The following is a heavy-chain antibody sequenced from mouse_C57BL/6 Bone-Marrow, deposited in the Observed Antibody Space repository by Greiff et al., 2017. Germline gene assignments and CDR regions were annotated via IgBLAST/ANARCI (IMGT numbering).Heavy chain of an antibody. V-gene: IGHV14-4*01. Sequence: EVQLQQSGAELVRPGASVKLSCTASGFNIKDDYMHWVQQRPEQGLEWIGWIDPENGDTEYASKFQGKATITADTSSNTAYLPLSSLTSEDTAVYYCTTYGSYLWYFDVWGTGTTVTVSS. J-gene: IGHJ1*03. D-gene: IGHD1-1*01. CDR3: TTYGSYLWYFDV. CDR1: GFNIKDDY. CDR2: IDPENGDT.